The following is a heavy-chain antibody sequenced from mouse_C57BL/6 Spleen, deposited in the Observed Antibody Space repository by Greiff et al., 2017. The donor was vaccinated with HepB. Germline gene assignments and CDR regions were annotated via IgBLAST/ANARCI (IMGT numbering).Heavy chain of an antibody. Sequence: QVQLQQSGPELVKPGASVKISCKASGYAFSSSWMNWVKQRPGKGLEWIGRIYPGDGDTNYNGKFKGKATLTADKSSSTAYMQLSSLTSEDSAVYFCARSPFYYDYDGYFDVWGTGTTVTVSS. D-gene: IGHD2-4*01. V-gene: IGHV1-82*01. CDR2: IYPGDGDT. J-gene: IGHJ1*03. CDR3: ARSPFYYDYDGYFDV. CDR1: GYAFSSSW.